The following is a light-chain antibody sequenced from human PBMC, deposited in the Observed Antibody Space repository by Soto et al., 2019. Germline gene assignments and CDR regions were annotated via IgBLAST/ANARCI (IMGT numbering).Light chain of an antibody. CDR3: SSYAGSNNLYV. CDR1: SSDVGGYNY. Sequence: QSVLTQPPSATGSPGQSVTISCNGTSSDVGGYNYVSWYQQHPGKAPKLMIYEVSKRPLGVPDRFSGSKSGNTASLTVSGLQAEDEADYYCSSYAGSNNLYVFGTGTKVTVL. V-gene: IGLV2-8*01. J-gene: IGLJ1*01. CDR2: EVS.